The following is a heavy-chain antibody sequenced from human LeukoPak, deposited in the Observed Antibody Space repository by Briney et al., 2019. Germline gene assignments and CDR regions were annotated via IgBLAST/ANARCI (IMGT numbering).Heavy chain of an antibody. CDR3: ARGKGVGVNPLDY. CDR1: GGSINSYY. CDR2: IYYSGST. D-gene: IGHD1-26*01. J-gene: IGHJ4*02. Sequence: PSETLSLTCTVSGGSINSYYWSWIRQPPGKGLEWIGYIYYSGSTDYNPSLKSRVTISVDTSKNQFSLKLTSVTAADTAVYYCARGKGVGVNPLDYWGQGTLVTVSS. V-gene: IGHV4-59*01.